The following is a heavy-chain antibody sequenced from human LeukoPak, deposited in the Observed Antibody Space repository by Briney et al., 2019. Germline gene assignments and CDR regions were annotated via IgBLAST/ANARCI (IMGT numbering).Heavy chain of an antibody. V-gene: IGHV3-7*01. Sequence: PGGSLRLSCAASGFTFSSYWMSWVRQAPGKGLEWVANIKQDGSEKYYVDSVKGRFTISRDNAKNSLYLQMNSLRAEDTAVYYCARGDYYDSSPADYWGQGTLVTVSS. CDR2: IKQDGSEK. CDR3: ARGDYYDSSPADY. D-gene: IGHD3-22*01. J-gene: IGHJ4*02. CDR1: GFTFSSYW.